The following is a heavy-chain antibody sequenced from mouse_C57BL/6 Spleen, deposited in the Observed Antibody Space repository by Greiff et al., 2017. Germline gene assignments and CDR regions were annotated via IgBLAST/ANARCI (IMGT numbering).Heavy chain of an antibody. CDR1: GFNIKDYY. D-gene: IGHD1-1*01. J-gene: IGHJ2*01. CDR3: ARSDYYGREYYFDY. CDR2: IDPEDGDT. V-gene: IGHV14-2*01. Sequence: EVKLMESGAELVKPGASVKLSCTASGFNIKDYYMHWVKQRTEQGLEWIGRIDPEDGDTKYTPKFQGKATITADTSSNTAYLQLSSLTSEDTAVYYCARSDYYGREYYFDYWGQGTTLTVSS.